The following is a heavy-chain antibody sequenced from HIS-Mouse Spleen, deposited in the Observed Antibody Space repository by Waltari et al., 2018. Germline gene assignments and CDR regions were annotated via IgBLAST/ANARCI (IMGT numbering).Heavy chain of an antibody. J-gene: IGHJ4*02. CDR2: IYYSGST. Sequence: QLQLQESGPGLVKPSETLSLTCTVSGGSISSSSYYWGWIRQPPGKGLEWIGSIYYSGSTYDNPSRKSRVTISVDTSKNQFSLKLSSVTAADTAVYYCARSIPSSSPTYWGQGTLVTVSS. D-gene: IGHD6-6*01. CDR1: GGSISSSSYY. V-gene: IGHV4-39*07. CDR3: ARSIPSSSPTY.